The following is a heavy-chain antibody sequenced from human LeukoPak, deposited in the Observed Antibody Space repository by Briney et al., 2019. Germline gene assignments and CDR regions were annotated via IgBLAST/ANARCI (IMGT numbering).Heavy chain of an antibody. D-gene: IGHD3-10*01. CDR2: ISSDGGST. V-gene: IGHV3-64D*06. J-gene: IGHJ4*02. CDR3: VKDFYSGSGSRALGNY. CDR1: RFTFSNYA. Sequence: SGGSLRLSCSASRFTFSNYAMHWVRQAPGKGLEYVSAISSDGGSTYYADSVKGRFTISRDNSKNTLFLQMSSLRAEDTAVYYCVKDFYSGSGSRALGNYWGQGTLVTVSS.